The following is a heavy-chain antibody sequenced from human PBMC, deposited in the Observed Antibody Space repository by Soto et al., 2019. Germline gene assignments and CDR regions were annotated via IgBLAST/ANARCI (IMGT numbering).Heavy chain of an antibody. Sequence: LRLSCAAAGFTFSSYAMSWVRQAPGKGLELVSAISGSGGSTYYADSVKGRFTISRDNSKNTLYLQMNSLRAEDTAVYYCPKTTGVRYPPGAFDIWGQGTMVTVSS. D-gene: IGHD3-9*01. V-gene: IGHV3-23*01. J-gene: IGHJ3*02. CDR1: GFTFSSYA. CDR2: ISGSGGST. CDR3: PKTTGVRYPPGAFDI.